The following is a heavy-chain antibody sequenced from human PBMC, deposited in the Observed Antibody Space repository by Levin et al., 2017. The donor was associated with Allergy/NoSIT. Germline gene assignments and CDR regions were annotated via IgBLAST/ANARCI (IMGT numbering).Heavy chain of an antibody. CDR2: ISSSSSTI. V-gene: IGHV3-48*02. J-gene: IGHJ6*02. Sequence: GGSLRLSCAASGFTFSSYSMNWVRQAPGKGLEWVSYISSSSSTIYYADSVKGRFTISRDNAKNSLYLQMNSLRDEDTAVYYCARLRAMDTAMVSYYYGMDVWGQGTTVTVSS. CDR3: ARLRAMDTAMVSYYYGMDV. D-gene: IGHD5-18*01. CDR1: GFTFSSYS.